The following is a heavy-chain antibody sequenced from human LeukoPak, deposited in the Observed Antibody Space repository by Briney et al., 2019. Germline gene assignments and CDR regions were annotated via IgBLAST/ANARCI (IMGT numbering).Heavy chain of an antibody. CDR3: ARVNYYDSSGTDY. Sequence: PSETLFLTCTVSGDSISSYYWSWIRQPPGKGLEWIGYIYYSGSTNYNPSLKSRVTISVDTSKNQFSLRLSSVTAADTAVYYCARVNYYDSSGTDYWGQGTLVTVSS. CDR1: GDSISSYY. V-gene: IGHV4-59*01. D-gene: IGHD3-22*01. CDR2: IYYSGST. J-gene: IGHJ4*02.